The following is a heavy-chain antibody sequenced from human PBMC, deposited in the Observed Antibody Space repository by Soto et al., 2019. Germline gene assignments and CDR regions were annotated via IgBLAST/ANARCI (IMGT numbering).Heavy chain of an antibody. CDR2: INPNSGGT. CDR1: GYTFTGYY. Sequence: GASVKVSCKASGYTFTGYYMHWVRQAPGQGLEWMGWINPNSGGTNYAQKFQERVTITRDMSTSTAYMELSSLRSEGTAVYYCAAVDFWSGYYRWFDPWGQGTLVTVSS. V-gene: IGHV1-2*02. CDR3: AAVDFWSGYYRWFDP. J-gene: IGHJ5*02. D-gene: IGHD3-3*01.